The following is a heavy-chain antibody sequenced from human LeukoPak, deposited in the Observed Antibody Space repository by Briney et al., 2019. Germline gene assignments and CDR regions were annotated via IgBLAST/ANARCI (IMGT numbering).Heavy chain of an antibody. Sequence: SQTLSLTCTVSGDSISSGGSYWTWIRQHPGEGLEWIGYIYYTGTTYYNPSLKNRLTISVDTSKNQFSLKLSTVTAADTAVYFCARSGAAWKPPTYFQDWGQGTLVTVSS. D-gene: IGHD1-1*01. CDR2: IYYTGTT. CDR3: ARSGAAWKPPTYFQD. CDR1: GDSISSGGSY. J-gene: IGHJ1*01. V-gene: IGHV4-31*03.